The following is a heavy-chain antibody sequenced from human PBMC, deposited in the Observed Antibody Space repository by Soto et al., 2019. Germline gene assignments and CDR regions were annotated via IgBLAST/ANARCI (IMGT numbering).Heavy chain of an antibody. D-gene: IGHD3-10*01. CDR1: GDSVSSNSAA. J-gene: IGHJ4*02. CDR2: TYYRSKWYN. Sequence: KQSQTLSLTCAISGDSVSSNSAAWNWIRQSPSRGLEWLGRTYYRSKWYNDYAVSVKSRITINPDTSKNQFSLQLNSVTPEDTAVYYCARENEGRQHYYYGSGSHAPFDYWGQGTLVTVSS. V-gene: IGHV6-1*01. CDR3: ARENEGRQHYYYGSGSHAPFDY.